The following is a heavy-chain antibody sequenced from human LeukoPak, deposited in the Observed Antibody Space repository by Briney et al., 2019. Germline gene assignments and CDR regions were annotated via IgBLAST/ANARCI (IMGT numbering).Heavy chain of an antibody. Sequence: SGGSLRLSCAASGFTISSNYMSWVRQAPGKGLEWVSVIYSGGSTYYADSVKGRFTISRHNSKNTLYPQMNSLRAEDTAVYYCAAHVDTALYYFDYWGQGTLVTVSS. CDR3: AAHVDTALYYFDY. V-gene: IGHV3-53*04. CDR2: IYSGGST. J-gene: IGHJ4*02. D-gene: IGHD5-18*01. CDR1: GFTISSNY.